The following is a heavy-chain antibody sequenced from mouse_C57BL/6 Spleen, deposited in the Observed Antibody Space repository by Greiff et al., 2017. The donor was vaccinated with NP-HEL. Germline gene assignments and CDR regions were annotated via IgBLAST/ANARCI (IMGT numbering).Heavy chain of an antibody. Sequence: VQLQQSGAELVRPGASVKLSCTASGFNIKDYYMHWVKQRPEQGLEWIGRIDPEDGDTEYAPKFQGKATMTADTSSNTAYLQLSSLTSEDTAVYYCTAIYYDYDVAYWGQGTLVTVSA. CDR2: IDPEDGDT. D-gene: IGHD2-4*01. V-gene: IGHV14-1*01. CDR3: TAIYYDYDVAY. J-gene: IGHJ3*01. CDR1: GFNIKDYY.